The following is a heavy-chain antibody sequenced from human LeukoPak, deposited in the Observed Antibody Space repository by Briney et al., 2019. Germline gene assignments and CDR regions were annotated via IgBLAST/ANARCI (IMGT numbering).Heavy chain of an antibody. J-gene: IGHJ4*02. V-gene: IGHV3-64*01. CDR1: GFTFSNYG. CDR3: ARRYCSSTSCSHFDY. D-gene: IGHD2-2*01. CDR2: ISSDGGSP. Sequence: GGSLRLSCAASGFTFSNYGMHWVRQVPGKGLEYVSAISSDGGSPYYANPVKGRFTISRDNSKNTLYLQMGSLRAEDTAVYYCARRYCSSTSCSHFDYWGQGTLVTVSS.